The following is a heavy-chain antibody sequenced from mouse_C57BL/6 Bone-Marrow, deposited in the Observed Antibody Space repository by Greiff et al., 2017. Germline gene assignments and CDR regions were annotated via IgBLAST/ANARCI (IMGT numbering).Heavy chain of an antibody. Sequence: QVKLQHPGAELVKPGASVKMSCKASGYDFTSYWITWVKQRPGQGLEWIGEIYPGSGSTNHTEKFKSKATLTVDTASSTAYMQLSSLTSEDSAVYYCARACYSNSWYFAVWCTGTTVTVSA. CDR1: GYDFTSYW. J-gene: IGHJ1*03. CDR2: IYPGSGST. V-gene: IGHV1-55*01. CDR3: ARACYSNSWYFAV. D-gene: IGHD2-5*01.